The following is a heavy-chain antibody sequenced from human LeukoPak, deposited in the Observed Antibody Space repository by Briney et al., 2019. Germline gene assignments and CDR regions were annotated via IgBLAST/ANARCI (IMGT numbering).Heavy chain of an antibody. Sequence: GGSLRLSCAASGFTFSTYGMHWVRQAPGKGLEWVAVIWFDGTNKYSADSVKGRFTISRDNSKNTLYLQMNTLRNEDTAVYYCARDLRKGYYFDYWGQGTLVTVSS. CDR1: GFTFSTYG. V-gene: IGHV3-33*01. J-gene: IGHJ4*02. CDR2: IWFDGTNK. CDR3: ARDLRKGYYFDY.